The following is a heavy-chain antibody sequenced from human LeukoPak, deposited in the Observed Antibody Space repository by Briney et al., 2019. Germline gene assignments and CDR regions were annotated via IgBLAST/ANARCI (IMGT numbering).Heavy chain of an antibody. CDR3: AREAGYDSSGYYRDY. Sequence: SETLSLTCTVSGASISSYYWSWIRQPPGKGLEWIGYIYYSGSTNYNPSLKSRVTISVDTSKNQFSLKLSSVTAADTAVYYCAREAGYDSSGYYRDYWGQGTLVTVSS. V-gene: IGHV4-59*01. CDR1: GASISSYY. CDR2: IYYSGST. D-gene: IGHD3-22*01. J-gene: IGHJ4*02.